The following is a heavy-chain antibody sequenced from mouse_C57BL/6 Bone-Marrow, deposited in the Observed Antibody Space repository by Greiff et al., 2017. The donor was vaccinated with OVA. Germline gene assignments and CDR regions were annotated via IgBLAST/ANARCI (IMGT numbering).Heavy chain of an antibody. D-gene: IGHD1-3*01. CDR1: GFTFSDYY. CDR2: ISNGGGST. J-gene: IGHJ2*01. V-gene: IGHV5-12*01. Sequence: EVMLVESGGGLVQPGGSLKLSCAASGFTFSDYYMYWVRQTPEKRLEWVAYISNGGGSTYYPDTVKGRFTISRDNAKNTLYLQMSRLKSEDTAMYYCARGSSDYWGQGTTLTVSS. CDR3: ARGSSDY.